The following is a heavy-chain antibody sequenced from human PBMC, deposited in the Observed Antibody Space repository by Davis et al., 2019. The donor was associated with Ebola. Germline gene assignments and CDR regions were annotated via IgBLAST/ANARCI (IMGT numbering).Heavy chain of an antibody. Sequence: GGSLRLSCAASGFTFSSYGMHWVRQAPGKGLEWVAVIWYDGSNKYYADSVKGRFTISRYNSKNTLYLQMNSLRAEDTAVYYCAKAQPLWFGELPNWGQGTLVTVSS. CDR2: IWYDGSNK. D-gene: IGHD3-10*01. J-gene: IGHJ4*02. CDR3: AKAQPLWFGELPN. CDR1: GFTFSSYG. V-gene: IGHV3-30*02.